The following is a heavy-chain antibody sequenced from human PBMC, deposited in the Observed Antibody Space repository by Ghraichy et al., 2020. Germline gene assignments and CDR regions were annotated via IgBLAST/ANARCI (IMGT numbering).Heavy chain of an antibody. CDR3: ARDHSGSYGRGEFDY. V-gene: IGHV1-18*01. Sequence: ASVKVSCKASGYPFTSYGISWVRQAPGQGLEWMGWISTYLGNTNFAQKLQGRVSMTTDTSTSTAYMELRSLRSDDTAVYYCARDHSGSYGRGEFDYWGQGTPVTVSS. CDR1: GYPFTSYG. CDR2: ISTYLGNT. J-gene: IGHJ4*02. D-gene: IGHD1-26*01.